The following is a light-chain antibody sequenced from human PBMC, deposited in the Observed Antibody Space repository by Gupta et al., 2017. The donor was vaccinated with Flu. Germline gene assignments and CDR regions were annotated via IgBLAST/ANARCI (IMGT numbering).Light chain of an antibody. CDR2: WAS. V-gene: IGKV1-5*03. Sequence: SVGDSLTIQTRVRPNINSCLAWYQQKPRQAPKLLIYWASDLETGVPSRFSGSGSGTEFALTITSLQPDDLAMYYCQQYYSYPLTFGPGTKVEIK. J-gene: IGKJ4*01. CDR3: QQYYSYPLT. CDR1: PNINSC.